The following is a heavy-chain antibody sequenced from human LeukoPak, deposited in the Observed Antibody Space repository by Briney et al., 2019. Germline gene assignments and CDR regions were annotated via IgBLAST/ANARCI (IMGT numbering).Heavy chain of an antibody. D-gene: IGHD6-19*01. CDR3: ARGYSSGWYLSAFDI. CDR1: GFTFSHHW. CDR2: TDGGGSST. V-gene: IGHV3-74*01. Sequence: PGRSLRLSCAASGFTFSHHWMHWVRQVPGKGLVWVSRTDGGGSSTSYADSVKGRFTISRDNAKNTLYLQMNSLRAEDTAVYYCARGYSSGWYLSAFDIWGQGTTVTVSS. J-gene: IGHJ3*02.